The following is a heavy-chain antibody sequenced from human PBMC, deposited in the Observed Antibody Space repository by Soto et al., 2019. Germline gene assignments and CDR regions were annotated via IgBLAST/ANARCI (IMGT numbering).Heavy chain of an antibody. CDR3: ARWGTTGGLDV. CDR1: GFTFRSYV. V-gene: IGHV3-33*05. D-gene: IGHD3-16*01. CDR2: TSYDGSNN. Sequence: QVQLVESGGGVVQPGTSLRLSCVGSGFTFRSYVIHWVRQAPGKGLEWVALTSYDGSNNFYGDSVKGRFTISRHNSRNTVELQRDSLRFEDTALYYFARWGTTGGLDVWGQGTLVSVSS. J-gene: IGHJ4*02.